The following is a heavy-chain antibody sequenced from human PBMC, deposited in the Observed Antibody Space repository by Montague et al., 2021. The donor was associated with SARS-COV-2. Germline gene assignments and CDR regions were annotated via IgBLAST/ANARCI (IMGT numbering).Heavy chain of an antibody. D-gene: IGHD3-10*01. V-gene: IGHV4-4*07. Sequence: SETLSLTCTVSGGSISSYYWSWIRQPAGKGLEWIGRIYTSGSTNHNPSLKSRVTMSVDTSKSQFSLKLSSVTAADTAVYYCAREAWFGDKTSASEYYGMDVWGQGTTVTVSS. J-gene: IGHJ6*02. CDR2: IYTSGST. CDR1: GGSISSYY. CDR3: AREAWFGDKTSASEYYGMDV.